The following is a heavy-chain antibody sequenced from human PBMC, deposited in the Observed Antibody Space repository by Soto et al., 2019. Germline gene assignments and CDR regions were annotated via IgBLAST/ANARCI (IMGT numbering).Heavy chain of an antibody. CDR1: GGSISSGGYS. J-gene: IGHJ5*02. CDR2: MYHSGST. CDR3: ARSPSP. Sequence: SETLSLTCAVSGGSISSGGYSWSWIRQPPGKGLEWIGYMYHSGSTYYNSSLKSRVTISVDRSKNQFSLKLSSVTAADTAVYYCARSPSPRGQRTLVTVSS. V-gene: IGHV4-30-2*01.